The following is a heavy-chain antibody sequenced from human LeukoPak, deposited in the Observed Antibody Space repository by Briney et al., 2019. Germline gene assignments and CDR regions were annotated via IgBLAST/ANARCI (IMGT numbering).Heavy chain of an antibody. CDR1: GGSFSGYY. CDR3: ARERYCSSTSCYDYYYYGMDV. Sequence: KSSETLSLTCAVYGGSFSGYYWSWIRQPPGKGLEWIGEINHSGSTNYNPSLKSRVTMSVDTSKNQFSLKLSSVTAADTAVYYCARERYCSSTSCYDYYYYGMDVWGQGTTVTVSS. D-gene: IGHD2-2*01. CDR2: INHSGST. V-gene: IGHV4-34*01. J-gene: IGHJ6*02.